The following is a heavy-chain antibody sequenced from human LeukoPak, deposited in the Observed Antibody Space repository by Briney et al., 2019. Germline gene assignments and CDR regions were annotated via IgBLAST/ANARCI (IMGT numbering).Heavy chain of an antibody. CDR2: IYCSGST. J-gene: IGHJ4*02. Sequence: SETLSLTCTVSGGSISSSSYYWGWIRQPPGKGLEWVGSIYCSGSTYYNPSLKSRVTLSVDTSKNQFSLKLSSVTAADTAVYYCASQDTGFDYWGQGTLVTVSS. D-gene: IGHD3-10*01. CDR3: ASQDTGFDY. V-gene: IGHV4-39*01. CDR1: GGSISSSSYY.